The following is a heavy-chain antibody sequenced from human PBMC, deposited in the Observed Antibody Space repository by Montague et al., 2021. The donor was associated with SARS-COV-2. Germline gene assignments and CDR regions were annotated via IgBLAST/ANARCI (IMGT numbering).Heavy chain of an antibody. V-gene: IGHV6-1*01. D-gene: IGHD5-12*01. CDR3: ARDGGYGGTWYSFFQN. Sequence: CAISGDSVSSDTAAWHWIRQSPSRGLEWLGRTFYRSQWHTDSAASVRSRISFSGDISKNQFSLHLNSVTPEDTAIYYCARDGGYGGTWYSFFQNWGQGTLVIVSS. CDR2: TFYRSQWHT. J-gene: IGHJ1*01. CDR1: GDSVSSDTAA.